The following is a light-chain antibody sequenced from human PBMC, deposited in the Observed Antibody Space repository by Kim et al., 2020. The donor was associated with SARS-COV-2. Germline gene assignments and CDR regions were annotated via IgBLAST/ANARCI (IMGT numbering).Light chain of an antibody. CDR2: ENY. V-gene: IGLV1-47*01. Sequence: RVTISMSGSRSNIGSNYVYWYQQLPGAAPKLLIYENYQRPSGVPDRFSGSKSGTSASLAISGLRSEDEADYYCAAWDDSLSVHYVFGTGTKVTVL. CDR1: RSNIGSNY. CDR3: AAWDDSLSVHYV. J-gene: IGLJ1*01.